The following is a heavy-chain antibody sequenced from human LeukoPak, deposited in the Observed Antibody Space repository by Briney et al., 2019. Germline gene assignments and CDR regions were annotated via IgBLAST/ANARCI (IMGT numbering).Heavy chain of an antibody. CDR2: IYYTGST. V-gene: IGHV4-61*01. CDR1: GGSFSSGSYY. D-gene: IGHD1-26*01. J-gene: IGHJ4*02. Sequence: SETLSLTCTVSGGSFSSGSYYWHWIRQPPGKGLEWIGYIYYTGSTNYNPSLKSRVTISVDTSKNQFSLRVSSVTAADTAVYYCARSYSGSYAVFDYWGQGTLVTVSS. CDR3: ARSYSGSYAVFDY.